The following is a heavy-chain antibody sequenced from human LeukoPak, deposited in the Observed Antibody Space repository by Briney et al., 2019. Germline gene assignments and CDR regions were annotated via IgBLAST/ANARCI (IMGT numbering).Heavy chain of an antibody. CDR2: ISGSGGST. V-gene: IGHV3-23*01. CDR1: GFTFSSYA. J-gene: IGHJ4*02. CDR3: ARDYPLGVYAIDY. D-gene: IGHD2-8*01. Sequence: PGGSLRLSCAASGFTFSSYAMSWVRQAPGKGLEWVPAISGSGGSTYYADSVKGRFTISRDNAKNSLYLQMNSLRAEDTALYYCARDYPLGVYAIDYWGQGTLVTVSS.